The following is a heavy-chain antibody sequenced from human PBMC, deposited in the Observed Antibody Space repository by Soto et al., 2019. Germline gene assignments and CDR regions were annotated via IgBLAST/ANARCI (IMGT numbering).Heavy chain of an antibody. V-gene: IGHV4-59*08. CDR1: GGSINNDF. CDR3: STQIDSIREDAFGI. Sequence: SETLSLTCTVSGGSINNDFWTWIRQRPGKGMEWIGYIYYSGSTYYNPSLKSRVTISVDTSKKQFSLKLSSVTAADAAVYDCSTQIDSIREDAFGIWAQGTVVTVSS. J-gene: IGHJ3*02. D-gene: IGHD6-13*01. CDR2: IYYSGST.